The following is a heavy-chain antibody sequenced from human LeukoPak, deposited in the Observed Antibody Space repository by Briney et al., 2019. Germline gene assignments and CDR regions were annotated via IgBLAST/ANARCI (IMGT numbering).Heavy chain of an antibody. V-gene: IGHV3-7*01. Sequence: GGSLRLSCAASGFTFSSYWMSWVRQAPGKGLEWVANIKQDGSEKYYVDSVKGRFTISRDNAKNSLYLQMNSLRAEDTAVYYCARIREVVTARFDYWGQGTLVTVSS. CDR3: ARIREVVTARFDY. CDR2: IKQDGSEK. D-gene: IGHD2-21*02. J-gene: IGHJ4*02. CDR1: GFTFSSYW.